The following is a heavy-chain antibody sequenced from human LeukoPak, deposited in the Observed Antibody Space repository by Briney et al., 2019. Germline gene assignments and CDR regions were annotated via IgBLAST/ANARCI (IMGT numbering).Heavy chain of an antibody. V-gene: IGHV4-59*01. D-gene: IGHD6-13*01. Sequence: SETLSLTCTVSGGSISTYSWSWIRQPPGKGLEWIGYIYYSGSINYNPSLKIRVAISVDMSKSQISLKLSSVTAADTAVYYCARDASSWHYFDSWGQGTLVTVSS. CDR2: IYYSGSI. J-gene: IGHJ4*02. CDR1: GGSISTYS. CDR3: ARDASSWHYFDS.